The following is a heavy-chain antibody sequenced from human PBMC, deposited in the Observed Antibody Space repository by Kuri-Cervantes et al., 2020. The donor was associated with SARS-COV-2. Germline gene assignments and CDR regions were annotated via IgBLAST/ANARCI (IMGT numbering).Heavy chain of an antibody. V-gene: IGHV4-34*01. J-gene: IGHJ1*01. CDR3: ARRGPTTVTTFTSLAEVGFQH. Sequence: SQTLSLTCAVYGGSFSGYYWSRIRQPPGKGLEWIGEINHSGSTNYNPSLKSRVTISVDTSKNQFSLKLSSVTAADTAVYYCARRGPTTVTTFTSLAEVGFQHWGQGTLVTVSS. CDR1: GGSFSGYY. CDR2: INHSGST. D-gene: IGHD4-17*01.